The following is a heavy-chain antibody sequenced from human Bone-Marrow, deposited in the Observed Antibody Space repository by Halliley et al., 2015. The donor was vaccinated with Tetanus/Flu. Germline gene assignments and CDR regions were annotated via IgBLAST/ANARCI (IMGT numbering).Heavy chain of an antibody. CDR2: VYSSGSA. V-gene: IGHV4-59*01. D-gene: IGHD4-17*01. Sequence: VYSSGSASYNPSLKSRVTLSRDTSKNQFSLMMTSVTAADTAMYYCAREYRPYGDSSWKWFDPWGQGTQVSVSS. CDR3: AREYRPYGDSSWKWFDP. J-gene: IGHJ5*02.